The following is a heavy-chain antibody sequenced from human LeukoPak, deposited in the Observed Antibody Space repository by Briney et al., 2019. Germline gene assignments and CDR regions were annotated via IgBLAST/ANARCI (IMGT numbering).Heavy chain of an antibody. CDR3: AQDIRSGFVVVPAAIDY. CDR1: GFTFSSYG. D-gene: IGHD2-2*01. J-gene: IGHJ4*02. CDR2: ISGSGGST. Sequence: GGSLRLSCAASGFTFSSYGMSWVRQAPGKGLEWVSAISGSGGSTYYADSVKGRFTISRDNSKNTLYLQMNSLRAEDTAVYYCAQDIRSGFVVVPAAIDYWGQGTLVTVSS. V-gene: IGHV3-23*01.